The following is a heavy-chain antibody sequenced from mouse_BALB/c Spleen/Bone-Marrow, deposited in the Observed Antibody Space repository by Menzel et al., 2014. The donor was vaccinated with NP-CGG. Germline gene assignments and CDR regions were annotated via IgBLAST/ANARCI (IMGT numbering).Heavy chain of an antibody. V-gene: IGHV2-9*02. CDR3: ASPIYYDYPLFAY. D-gene: IGHD2-4*01. CDR2: IWAGGST. CDR1: GFSLTSYG. Sequence: QVQLKESGPGLVAPSQSLSITCTVSGFSLTSYGVHWVRQPPGKGLEWLGVIWAGGSTNYNSALMSRLSISEDNSKSQVFLKMNSLQTDDTAMYYCASPIYYDYPLFAYWGQGTLVTVSA. J-gene: IGHJ3*01.